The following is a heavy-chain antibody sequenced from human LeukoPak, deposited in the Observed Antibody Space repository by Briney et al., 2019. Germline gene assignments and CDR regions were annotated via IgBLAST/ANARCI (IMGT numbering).Heavy chain of an antibody. D-gene: IGHD3-22*01. V-gene: IGHV4-61*02. Sequence: PSQTLSLTCTVSGGSISSGTYYWSWIRQPAGKGLEWIGRFYTSGSTNYNPSLKSRVTISVDTSKNQFSLKLSSVTAADTAVYYCAGGYYYDSSGYSNWFDPWGQGTLVTVSS. CDR2: FYTSGST. CDR3: AGGYYYDSSGYSNWFDP. J-gene: IGHJ5*02. CDR1: GGSISSGTYY.